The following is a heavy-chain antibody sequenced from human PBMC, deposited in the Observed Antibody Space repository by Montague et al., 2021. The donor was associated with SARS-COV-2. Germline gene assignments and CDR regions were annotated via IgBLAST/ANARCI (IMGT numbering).Heavy chain of an antibody. V-gene: IGHV6-1*01. Sequence: CAISGDSDGVEELRRRWEEQMPKSSHDNMSSADYRSQKNNDYAVSVRRRIIINPDTSTNQFSLQLSSVTPEDTAVYFCAREGWEVGVSFDYWGQGTLVTVAS. CDR1: GDSDGVEELR. J-gene: IGHJ4*02. D-gene: IGHD1-26*01. CDR2: ADYRSQKNN. CDR3: AREGWEVGVSFDY.